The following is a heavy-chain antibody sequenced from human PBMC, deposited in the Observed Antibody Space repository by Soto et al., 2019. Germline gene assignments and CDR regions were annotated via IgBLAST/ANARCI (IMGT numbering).Heavy chain of an antibody. V-gene: IGHV1-69*02. J-gene: IGHJ6*03. CDR1: VGSYSSYT. CDR3: ATAPYGDYSYDYMDV. CDR2: IIPILGIA. D-gene: IGHD4-17*01. Sequence: SVKVSCKASVGSYSSYTISWGRHAPGQGLEWMGRIIPILGIANYAQKFQGRVTITADKSTSTAYMELSSLRSEDTAVYYCATAPYGDYSYDYMDVWGKGTTVTVSS.